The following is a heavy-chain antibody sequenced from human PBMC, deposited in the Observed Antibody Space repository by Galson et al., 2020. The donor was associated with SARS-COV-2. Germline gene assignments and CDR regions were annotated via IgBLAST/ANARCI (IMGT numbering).Heavy chain of an antibody. J-gene: IGHJ6*02. V-gene: IGHV4-34*01. Sequence: ETSETLSLTCAVYGGSFSGYYWSWIRHPPGKGLEWIGEINHSGSTNYNPSLTSRVTISVDTSKNQCSLKLSSVTAADTAVYYCARGLQGVHTAMGTYYYYYGMDVWGQGTTVTVSS. D-gene: IGHD5-18*01. CDR3: ARGLQGVHTAMGTYYYYYGMDV. CDR1: GGSFSGYY. CDR2: INHSGST.